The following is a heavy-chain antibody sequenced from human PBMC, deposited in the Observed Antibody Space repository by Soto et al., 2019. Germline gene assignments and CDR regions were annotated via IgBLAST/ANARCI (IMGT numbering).Heavy chain of an antibody. CDR3: AREAQQLHWFDP. CDR1: GGTFSSYA. CDR2: IIPIFGTE. Sequence: QVQLVQSGAEVKKPGSSVKVSCKASGGTFSSYAISWVRQAPGQGLERMGGIIPIFGTENYAQKFQGRVTITADESTNTAYMELSSLRSEDTAVYYCAREAQQLHWFDPWGQGTLVTVSS. V-gene: IGHV1-69*01. J-gene: IGHJ5*02. D-gene: IGHD6-13*01.